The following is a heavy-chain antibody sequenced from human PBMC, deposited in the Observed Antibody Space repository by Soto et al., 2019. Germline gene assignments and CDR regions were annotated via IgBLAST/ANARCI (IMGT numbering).Heavy chain of an antibody. V-gene: IGHV1-2*02. D-gene: IGHD4-17*01. J-gene: IGHJ4*02. CDR3: ARRWTTGEIDY. Sequence: ASVKVSCKASGYTFTGYYMHWVRQAPGQGLEWMGWINPNSGGTKYAQNFQGRVTMTTDTSTSTAYVELRSLRSDNTAVYYCARRWTTGEIDYWGQGTLVTVSS. CDR2: INPNSGGT. CDR1: GYTFTGYY.